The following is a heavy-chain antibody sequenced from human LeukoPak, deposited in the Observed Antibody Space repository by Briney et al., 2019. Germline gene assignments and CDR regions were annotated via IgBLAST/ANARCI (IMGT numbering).Heavy chain of an antibody. CDR2: IIPILGIA. J-gene: IGHJ6*02. Sequence: SVKVSCKASGGTFSSYAISWVRQAPGQGLEWMGRIIPILGIANYAQKFQGRVTITADKSTSTAYMELSSLRSEDTAVYYCARDSNPPSLISGMDVRGQGTTVTVSS. D-gene: IGHD4-11*01. CDR3: ARDSNPPSLISGMDV. V-gene: IGHV1-69*04. CDR1: GGTFSSYA.